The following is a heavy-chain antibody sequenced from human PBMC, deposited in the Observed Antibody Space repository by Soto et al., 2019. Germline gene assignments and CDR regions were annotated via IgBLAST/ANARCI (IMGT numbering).Heavy chain of an antibody. CDR3: ASPYTSSFAFDI. V-gene: IGHV1-69*06. CDR2: TIPIFGTP. Sequence: QVQLVQSGAEVKKPGSSVKVSCKASGGTLSIYGSSWVRQAPGQGLEWMGGTIPIFGTPNYAQKFQGRVTIPADKSTSPASMELSSLRSEHTAVYYCASPYTSSFAFDIWGQGTVVTVSS. D-gene: IGHD6-6*01. CDR1: GGTLSIYG. J-gene: IGHJ3*02.